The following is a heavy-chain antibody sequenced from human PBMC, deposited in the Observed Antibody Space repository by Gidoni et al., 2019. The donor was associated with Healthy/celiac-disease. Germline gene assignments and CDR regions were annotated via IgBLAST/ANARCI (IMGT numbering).Heavy chain of an antibody. CDR3: AREITDIVVVPAAIYEAGLEGPVTHSGWFTSDANNWFDP. CDR1: GFTFRSYW. CDR2: RKKDGSEK. Sequence: EVHLVESGGGLVQPGGSLRLSCADSGFTFRSYWMSWVRQAPGKGLERVANRKKDGSEKYYVDPVKGRFTISRGNATNSLYLQMNSLRAEDTAVYYCAREITDIVVVPAAIYEAGLEGPVTHSGWFTSDANNWFDPWGQGTLVTVSS. J-gene: IGHJ5*02. D-gene: IGHD2-2*02. V-gene: IGHV3-7*03.